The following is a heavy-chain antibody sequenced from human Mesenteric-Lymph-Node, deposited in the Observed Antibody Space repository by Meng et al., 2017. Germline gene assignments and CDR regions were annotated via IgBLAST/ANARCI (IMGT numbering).Heavy chain of an antibody. Sequence: ESLKISCAASGFTFSSYEMNWVRQPPGKGLEWIGEIFHDGDTNYNPSFRSRATISVDKSRDHFSLKLNSVTAADTAMYYCATEGYYHLGALDIWGQGTLVTVSS. D-gene: IGHD2-21*01. CDR2: IFHDGDT. J-gene: IGHJ3*02. CDR1: GFTFSSYE. CDR3: ATEGYYHLGALDI. V-gene: IGHV4-34*12.